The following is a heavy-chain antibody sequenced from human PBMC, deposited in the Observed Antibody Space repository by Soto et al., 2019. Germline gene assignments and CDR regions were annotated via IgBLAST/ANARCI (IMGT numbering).Heavy chain of an antibody. D-gene: IGHD1-26*01. V-gene: IGHV3-33*01. J-gene: IGHJ3*02. CDR2: IWYDGSNK. CDR3: ARSSGSYDAFDI. Sequence: PGGSLRLSCAASGFTFSSYGMHWVRQAPGKGLEWAAVIWYDGSNKYYADSVKGRFTISRDNSKNTLYLQMNSLRAEDTAVYYCARSSGSYDAFDIWGQGTMVTVSS. CDR1: GFTFSSYG.